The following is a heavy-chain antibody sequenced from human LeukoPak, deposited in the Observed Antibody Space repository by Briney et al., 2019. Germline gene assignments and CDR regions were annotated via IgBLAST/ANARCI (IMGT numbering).Heavy chain of an antibody. J-gene: IGHJ4*02. V-gene: IGHV3-30*04. CDR2: SSYDGSSK. Sequence: GGSLRLSCTASGFTLSGHAMHWVRQAPGKGLEWVAISSYDGSSKYLADSAKGRFTISRDNSKNTLYLQMNSLRAEDTAVYYCARDGGSGYSYGLNYFDYWGQGTLVTVSS. CDR1: GFTLSGHA. CDR3: ARDGGSGYSYGLNYFDY. D-gene: IGHD5-18*01.